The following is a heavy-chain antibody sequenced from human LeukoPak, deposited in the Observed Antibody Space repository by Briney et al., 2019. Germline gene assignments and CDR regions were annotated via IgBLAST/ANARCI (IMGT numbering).Heavy chain of an antibody. V-gene: IGHV1-69*04. D-gene: IGHD6-6*01. Sequence: SVKVSCKASGYTFSTYGITWVRQAPGQGLEWMGRIIPILGIANYAQKFQGRVTITADKSTSTAYMELSSLRSEDTAVYYCARDRSPGYSSSSCFDYWGQGTLVTVSS. J-gene: IGHJ4*02. CDR1: GYTFSTYG. CDR2: IIPILGIA. CDR3: ARDRSPGYSSSSCFDY.